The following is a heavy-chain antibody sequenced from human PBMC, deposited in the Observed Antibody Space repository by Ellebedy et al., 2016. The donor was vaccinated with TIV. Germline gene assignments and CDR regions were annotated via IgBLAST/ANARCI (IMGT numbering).Heavy chain of an antibody. CDR3: AKGMDYFDY. CDR1: GFTFSSSA. J-gene: IGHJ4*02. V-gene: IGHV3-23*01. CDR2: ISGSGGST. D-gene: IGHD5-24*01. Sequence: GESLKISCAASGFTFSSSAVSWARQAPGKGLEWVSAISGSGGSTFYADSVKGRFTISRDNSKNMLYLQMNSLRAEDTAVHYCAKGMDYFDYWGQGTLVTVSS.